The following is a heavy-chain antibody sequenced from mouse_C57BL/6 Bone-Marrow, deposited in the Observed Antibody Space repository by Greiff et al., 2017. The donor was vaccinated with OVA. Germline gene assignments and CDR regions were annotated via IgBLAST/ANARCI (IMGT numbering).Heavy chain of an antibody. CDR1: GYTFTSYW. J-gene: IGHJ3*01. CDR2: LHPSDSDT. V-gene: IGHV1-74*01. D-gene: IGHD3-2*02. Sequence: QVQLQQPGAELVKPGASVKVSCKASGYTFTSYWMHWVKQRPGQGLEWIGRLHPSDSDTNYNQKFKGKATLTVDKSSSTAYMQLSSLTSEDSDVYYCAIGAQATAYWGQGTLVTVSA. CDR3: AIGAQATAY.